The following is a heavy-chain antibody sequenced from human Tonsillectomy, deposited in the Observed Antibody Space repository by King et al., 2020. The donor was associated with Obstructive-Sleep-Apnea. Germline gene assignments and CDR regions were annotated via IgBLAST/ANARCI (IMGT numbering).Heavy chain of an antibody. D-gene: IGHD3-10*01. CDR3: AGGTMVRGVIDY. Sequence: VQLQESGPGLVKPSQTLSLTCTVSGGSISSGDYYWSWIRQPPGKGLEWIGYIYYIGSTYYNPSLKSRVTISVDTSKNQFSLKLRSVTAADTAVYYCAGGTMVRGVIDYWGQGTLVTVSS. J-gene: IGHJ4*02. CDR1: GGSISSGDYY. CDR2: IYYIGST. V-gene: IGHV4-30-4*01.